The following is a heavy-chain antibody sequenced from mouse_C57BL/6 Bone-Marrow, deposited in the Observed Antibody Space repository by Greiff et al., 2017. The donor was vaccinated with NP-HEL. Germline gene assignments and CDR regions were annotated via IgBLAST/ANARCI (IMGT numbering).Heavy chain of an antibody. J-gene: IGHJ4*01. CDR1: GFTFSSYG. D-gene: IGHD1-1*01. V-gene: IGHV5-6*01. Sequence: EVHLVESGGDLVKPGGSLKLSCAASGFTFSSYGMSWVRQTPDKRLEWVATISSGGSYTYYPDTVKGRFTISRDNAKNTLYLQMSSLKSAETAMYYCARPLDYFYAMDYWGQGTSVTVSS. CDR3: ARPLDYFYAMDY. CDR2: ISSGGSYT.